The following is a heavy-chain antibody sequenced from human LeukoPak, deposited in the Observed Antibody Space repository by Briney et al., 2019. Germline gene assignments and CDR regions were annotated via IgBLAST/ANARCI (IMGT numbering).Heavy chain of an antibody. D-gene: IGHD4-17*01. J-gene: IGHJ6*03. V-gene: IGHV3-74*01. CDR3: ARASPVTTWFYYYYYMDV. CDR2: ISSDGSST. CDR1: GFTFSSYW. Sequence: GGSLRLSCAASGFTFSSYWMHWVRQAPGKGLVWVSRISSDGSSTSYADSVKGRFTISRDNAKNTLYLQMNSLRAEDTAVYYCARASPVTTWFYYYYYMDVWGKGTTVTVSS.